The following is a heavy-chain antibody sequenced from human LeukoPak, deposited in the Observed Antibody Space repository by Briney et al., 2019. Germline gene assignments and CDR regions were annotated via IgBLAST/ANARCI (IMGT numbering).Heavy chain of an antibody. CDR3: VRPIEYGDNYYFDY. CDR1: GFTFSTYG. V-gene: IGHV3-30*03. J-gene: IGHJ4*02. Sequence: GRSLRLSCAASGFTFSTYGMHWVRQAPGKGLEWVAVISTDGSNKYYADSVKTRFTISRDNSENTLYLQMNSLRAEDTAVYYCVRPIEYGDNYYFDYWGQGTLVTVSS. D-gene: IGHD4-23*01. CDR2: ISTDGSNK.